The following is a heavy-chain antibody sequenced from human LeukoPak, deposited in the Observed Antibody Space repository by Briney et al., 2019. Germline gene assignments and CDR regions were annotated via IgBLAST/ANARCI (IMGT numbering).Heavy chain of an antibody. Sequence: GASVKVSCKASGYTFTRYDINWVRQATGQGLEWMGWMNPNSGNTGYAQKFQGRVTMTMNTSISTAYMELSSQRSEDTAVYYCARAGAYYYDSSGYNSPQVWGQGTLVTVSS. CDR1: GYTFTRYD. D-gene: IGHD3-22*01. CDR2: MNPNSGNT. CDR3: ARAGAYYYDSSGYNSPQV. V-gene: IGHV1-8*01. J-gene: IGHJ4*02.